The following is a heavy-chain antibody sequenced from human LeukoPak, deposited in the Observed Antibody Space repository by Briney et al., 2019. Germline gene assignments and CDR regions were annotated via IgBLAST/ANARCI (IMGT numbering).Heavy chain of an antibody. CDR1: GGSVSSSFYY. V-gene: IGHV4-39*01. J-gene: IGHJ4*02. CDR3: ANAASYSVDY. Sequence: SETLSLTCTVSGGSVSSSFYYWGWIRQPPGKGLEWIGSLYFSGSTHYNPSLKSRVTISVDTSKNQFSLKLTSVTAADTAVYYCANAASYSVDYWGQGTLVTVSS. CDR2: LYFSGST. D-gene: IGHD1-26*01.